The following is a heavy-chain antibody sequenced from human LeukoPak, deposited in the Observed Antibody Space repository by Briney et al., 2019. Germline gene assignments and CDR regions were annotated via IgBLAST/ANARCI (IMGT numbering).Heavy chain of an antibody. Sequence: SETLSLTCAVYGGSFSGYYWSWIRQPPGKGLEWIGEINHSGSTNYNPSLKSRVTISVDTFKNQFSLKLSSVTAADTAVYYCARGYCSSTSCYVLFDYWGQGTLVTVSS. V-gene: IGHV4-34*01. CDR1: GGSFSGYY. D-gene: IGHD2-2*01. CDR2: INHSGST. J-gene: IGHJ4*02. CDR3: ARGYCSSTSCYVLFDY.